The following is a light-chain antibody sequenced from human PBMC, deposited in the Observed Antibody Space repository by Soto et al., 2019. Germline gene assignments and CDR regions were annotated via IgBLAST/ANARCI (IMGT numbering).Light chain of an antibody. CDR3: AAWDDSLTGPV. V-gene: IGLV1-44*01. J-gene: IGLJ1*01. Sequence: QSVLTQPPSASGTPGQTVIISCSGSRSDTGSNSVNWYQHLPGTAPKLLIYNNNQRPPGVPDRFSGYKSGTSASLAISGLQSEDEADYYCAAWDDSLTGPVFGTGTQ. CDR2: NNN. CDR1: RSDTGSNS.